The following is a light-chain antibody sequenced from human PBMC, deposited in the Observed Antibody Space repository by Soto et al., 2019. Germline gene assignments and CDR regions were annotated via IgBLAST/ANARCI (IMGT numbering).Light chain of an antibody. CDR3: QQYNSYPIT. J-gene: IGKJ5*01. V-gene: IGKV1-5*03. CDR2: KAS. Sequence: DIQMTQSPSSLSASVGDRVTITCQASQNINNYLNWYQQKPGKAPKLLIYKASTLKSGVPSRFSGSGSGTEFTLTISSLQPDDFATYYCQQYNSYPITFGQGTRLEIK. CDR1: QNINNY.